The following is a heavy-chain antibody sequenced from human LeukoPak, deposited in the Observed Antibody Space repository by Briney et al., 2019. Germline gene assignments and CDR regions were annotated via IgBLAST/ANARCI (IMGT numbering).Heavy chain of an antibody. Sequence: ASVKVSCKASGYTFTGYYMHWVRQPPAQGLEWMGWINPNSGGTNYAQKFQGRGTITRDDSISTAYMELSRLTSDHTAVYYCARVPEYPGEYYCDNWGQGALVTVSS. J-gene: IGHJ4*02. D-gene: IGHD6-6*01. CDR2: INPNSGGT. CDR1: GYTFTGYY. CDR3: ARVPEYPGEYYCDN. V-gene: IGHV1-2*02.